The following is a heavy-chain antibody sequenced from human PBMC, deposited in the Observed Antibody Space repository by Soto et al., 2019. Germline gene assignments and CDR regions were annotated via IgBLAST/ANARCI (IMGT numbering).Heavy chain of an antibody. D-gene: IGHD3-10*01. J-gene: IGHJ3*02. CDR3: ARDRSPYGSGLNAFDI. CDR1: GFTFSSYG. CDR2: IWYDGSNK. Sequence: QVQLVESGGGVVQPGRSLRLSCAASGFTFSSYGIHWVRQAPGKGLEWVAVIWYDGSNKYYADSVKGRFTISRDNSKNTLYLQMNSLRAEDTAVYYCARDRSPYGSGLNAFDIWGQGTMVTVSS. V-gene: IGHV3-33*01.